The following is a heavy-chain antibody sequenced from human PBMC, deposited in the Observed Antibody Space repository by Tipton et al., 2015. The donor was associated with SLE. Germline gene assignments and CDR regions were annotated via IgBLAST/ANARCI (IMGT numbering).Heavy chain of an antibody. CDR1: GFTFSSYS. CDR3: ARVRGHYDYFDY. J-gene: IGHJ4*02. CDR2: ISSSSSYI. Sequence: GSLRLSCAASGFTFSSYSMNWVRQAPGKGLEWVSSISSSSSYIYYADSVKGRFTISRDNAKNSLYLQMNSLRAEDIAVYYCARVRGHYDYFDYWGQGTLVTVSS. D-gene: IGHD3-22*01. V-gene: IGHV3-21*03.